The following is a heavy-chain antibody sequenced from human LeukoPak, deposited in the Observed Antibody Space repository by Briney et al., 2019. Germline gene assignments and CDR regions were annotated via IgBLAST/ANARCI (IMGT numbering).Heavy chain of an antibody. D-gene: IGHD6-19*01. CDR1: GGSVSSGSYY. V-gene: IGHV4-61*01. CDR3: AREYDSSGCDY. Sequence: PSETLSLTCTVSGGSVSSGSYYWSWIRQPPGKGLEWIGYIYYSGSTKYNPSLKSRVTISVDTSKNQFSLKLSSVTAADTAVYYCAREYDSSGCDYWGQGTLVTVSS. J-gene: IGHJ4*02. CDR2: IYYSGST.